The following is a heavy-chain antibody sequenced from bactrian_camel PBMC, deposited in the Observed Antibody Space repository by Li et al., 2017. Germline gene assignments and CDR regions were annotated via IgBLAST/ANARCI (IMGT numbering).Heavy chain of an antibody. CDR3: AAEASYSGDLFGF. J-gene: IGHJ6*01. CDR1: GYTTVRRC. CDR2: LYVGSGNT. V-gene: IGHV3S28*01. Sequence: QLVESGGGSVQAGGSLRLSCEASGYTTVRRCMGWFRQGPGKEREGVAALYVGSGNTYYADSVKGRFTISKDSAENTLYLQMNSLKPEDTAMYYCAAEASYSGDLFGFWGQGTQVTVS. D-gene: IGHD2*01.